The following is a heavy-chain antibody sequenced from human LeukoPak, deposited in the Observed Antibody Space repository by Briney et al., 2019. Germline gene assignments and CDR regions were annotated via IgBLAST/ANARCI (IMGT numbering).Heavy chain of an antibody. V-gene: IGHV3-48*02. Sequence: GGSLRLSCAASGFTFSTYTMNWVRHAPGKGLEWVSYISSTSRNIYYADSVKGRFTISRDNAKNSLYLQMNSLRDEDTAVYYCAREPAGWERGFDYWGQGSLVTVSS. D-gene: IGHD1-26*01. CDR1: GFTFSTYT. CDR3: AREPAGWERGFDY. J-gene: IGHJ4*02. CDR2: ISSTSRNI.